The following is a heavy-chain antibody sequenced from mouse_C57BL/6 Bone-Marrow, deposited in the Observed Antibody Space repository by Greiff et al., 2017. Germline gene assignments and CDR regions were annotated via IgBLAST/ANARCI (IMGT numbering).Heavy chain of an antibody. CDR2: IYPGSGST. D-gene: IGHD3-2*02. V-gene: IGHV1-55*01. CDR3: ARRQLRLY. CDR1: GYTFTSYW. Sequence: VQLQEPGAELVKPGASVKMSCKASGYTFTSYWITWVKQRPGQGLEWIGDIYPGSGSTNYNEKFKSKATLTVDKSSSTAYMQLSSLTSEDSAVYYCARRQLRLYWGQGTTLTVSS. J-gene: IGHJ2*01.